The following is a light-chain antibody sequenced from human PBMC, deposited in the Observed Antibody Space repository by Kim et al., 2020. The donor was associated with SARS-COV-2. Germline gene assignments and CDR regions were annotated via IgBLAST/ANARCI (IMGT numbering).Light chain of an antibody. J-gene: IGLJ2*01. CDR2: QDT. V-gene: IGLV3-1*01. CDR3: QAWDSSTALV. CDR1: KLGNKY. Sequence: VSPGQTASITCSGDKLGNKYVCWYQQKPGQSPVLVIYQDTKRPSGIPERFSGSNSGNTATLTISGTQAMDEADYYCQAWDSSTALVFGGGTKLTVL.